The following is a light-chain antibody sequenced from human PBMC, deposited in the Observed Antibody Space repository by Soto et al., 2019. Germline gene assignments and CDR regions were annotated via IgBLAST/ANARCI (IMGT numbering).Light chain of an antibody. J-gene: IGKJ1*01. CDR1: QSVSSN. CDR2: GAS. Sequence: EIVMTQSPATLSVSLGERATLSCRASQSVSSNLAWYQQKPGQAPRLLIYGASTRATDVPARFSGSESGTEFTFTISSLQSEDFVVYYCQQYKNWPWTFGLGTKVEIK. CDR3: QQYKNWPWT. V-gene: IGKV3-15*01.